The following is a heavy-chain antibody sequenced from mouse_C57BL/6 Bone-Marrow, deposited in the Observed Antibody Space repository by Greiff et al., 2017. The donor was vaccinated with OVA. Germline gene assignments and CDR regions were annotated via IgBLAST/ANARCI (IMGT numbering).Heavy chain of an antibody. CDR2: IDPETGGT. CDR3: TSYSKGGFAY. D-gene: IGHD2-5*01. V-gene: IGHV1-15*01. J-gene: IGHJ3*01. Sequence: VQLQQSGAELVRPGASVTLSCKASGYTFTDYEMHWVKQTPVHGLEWIGAIDPETGGTAYNQKFKGKAILTADKSSSTAYMELRSLTSEDSAVYYCTSYSKGGFAYWGQGTLVTVSA. CDR1: GYTFTDYE.